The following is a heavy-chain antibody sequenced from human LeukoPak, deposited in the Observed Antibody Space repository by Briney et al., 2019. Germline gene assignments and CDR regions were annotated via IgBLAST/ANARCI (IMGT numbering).Heavy chain of an antibody. CDR3: AAASIAVAGGKGFGP. V-gene: IGHV1-58*02. Sequence: SVKVSCKASGFTFTSSAMQWVRQARGQRLEWIGWIVVGSGNTNHAQKFQERVTITRDMSTSTAYMELSSLRSEDTAVYYCAAASIAVAGGKGFGPWGQGTLVTVSS. D-gene: IGHD6-19*01. CDR1: GFTFTSSA. J-gene: IGHJ5*02. CDR2: IVVGSGNT.